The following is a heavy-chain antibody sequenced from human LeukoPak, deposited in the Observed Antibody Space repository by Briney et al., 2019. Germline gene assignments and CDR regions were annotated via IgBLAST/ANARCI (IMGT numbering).Heavy chain of an antibody. Sequence: GGSPRLSCAASGFSFSSYGMNWVRQAPGKGLEWISYIRRDGSRIYYADSVEGRFTISRDNAKNSLYLQMDSLRVEDTAVYYCTRDPHALDFWGQGTLVTVSS. CDR3: TRDPHALDF. V-gene: IGHV3-48*01. CDR1: GFSFSSYG. J-gene: IGHJ4*02. D-gene: IGHD2/OR15-2a*01. CDR2: IRRDGSRI.